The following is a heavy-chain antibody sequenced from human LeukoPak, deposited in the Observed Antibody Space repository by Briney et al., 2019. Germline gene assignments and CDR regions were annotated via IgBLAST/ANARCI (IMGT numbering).Heavy chain of an antibody. CDR2: IYYTGST. Sequence: NPSETLSLTCAVSGVSISSDVSSWSWIRQPPGKGLEWIGYIYYTGSTYSSPSLKSRVTISIDISKNQFSLRLTSVTAADTAVYYCARDRGYGFDYWGPGTLVIVSS. CDR3: ARDRGYGFDY. CDR1: GVSISSDVSS. V-gene: IGHV4-30-2*01. D-gene: IGHD5-12*01. J-gene: IGHJ4*02.